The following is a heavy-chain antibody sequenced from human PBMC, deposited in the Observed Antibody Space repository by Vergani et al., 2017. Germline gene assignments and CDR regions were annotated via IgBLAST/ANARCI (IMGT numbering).Heavy chain of an antibody. CDR3: AKQRAYESSGCLVY. Sequence: QVQLVESGGGVVQPGRSLRLPCEVSGFIFSSYGMHWVRQAPGKGLEWVAVISNDGSNKDYADSVKGRFTISRDSSKNTLYVQMNSLRAEDTAVYYCAKQRAYESSGCLVYWGQGTVVTVSS. J-gene: IGHJ4*02. D-gene: IGHD3-22*01. CDR1: GFIFSSYG. V-gene: IGHV3-30*18. CDR2: ISNDGSNK.